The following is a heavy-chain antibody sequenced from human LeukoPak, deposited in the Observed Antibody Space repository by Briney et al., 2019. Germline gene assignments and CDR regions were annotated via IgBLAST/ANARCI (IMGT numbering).Heavy chain of an antibody. J-gene: IGHJ5*02. V-gene: IGHV4-38-2*02. Sequence: SETLSLTCTVSGYSISSGYYWGWIRQPPGKGLEWIGTIFHSGSTYSNPSLKSRVTISVDTSKNQFSLKLSSVTAADTAVYYCARDRSSSWSPIHWFDPWGQGTLVTVSS. CDR1: GYSISSGYY. D-gene: IGHD6-13*01. CDR2: IFHSGST. CDR3: ARDRSSSWSPIHWFDP.